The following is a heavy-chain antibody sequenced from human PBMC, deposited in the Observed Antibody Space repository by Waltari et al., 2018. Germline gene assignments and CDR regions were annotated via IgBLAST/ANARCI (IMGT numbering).Heavy chain of an antibody. V-gene: IGHV3-30*02. CDR2: IRYDGSEK. Sequence: QVQLVESGGGVVQPGGSLRLSCAASGFTFSSYGMHWVRQAPGKGLEWVAFIRYDGSEKYYGESVKGRFTISRDTPENMLYLQMNSLRVEDTAVYYCAKGTLRLLEWSRNTYMDVWGKGTTVTVSS. D-gene: IGHD3-3*01. CDR1: GFTFSSYG. CDR3: AKGTLRLLEWSRNTYMDV. J-gene: IGHJ6*03.